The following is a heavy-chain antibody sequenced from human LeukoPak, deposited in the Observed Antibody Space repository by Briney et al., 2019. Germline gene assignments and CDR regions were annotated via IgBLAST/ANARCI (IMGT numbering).Heavy chain of an antibody. J-gene: IGHJ4*02. V-gene: IGHV1-69*05. Sequence: SVKVSCKASAGTFSSYAISWVRQAPGQGLEWMGGIIPIFGTANYAQKFQGRVTITTDESTSTAYMELSSLRSEDTAVYYCARGYSNYVLPFDYWGQGTLVTVSS. CDR3: ARGYSNYVLPFDY. CDR1: AGTFSSYA. D-gene: IGHD4-11*01. CDR2: IIPIFGTA.